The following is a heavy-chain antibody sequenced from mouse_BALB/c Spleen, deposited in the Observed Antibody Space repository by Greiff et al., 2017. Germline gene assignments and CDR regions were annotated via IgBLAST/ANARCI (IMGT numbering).Heavy chain of an antibody. Sequence: VKLMESGAELVRPGSSVKISCKASGYAFSSYWMNWVKQRPGQGLEWIGQIYPGDGDTNYNGKFKGKATLTADKSSSTAYMQLSSLTSEDSAVYFCAREGSTMITTGAMDYWGQGTSVTVSS. J-gene: IGHJ4*01. D-gene: IGHD2-4*01. V-gene: IGHV1-80*01. CDR2: IYPGDGDT. CDR1: GYAFSSYW. CDR3: AREGSTMITTGAMDY.